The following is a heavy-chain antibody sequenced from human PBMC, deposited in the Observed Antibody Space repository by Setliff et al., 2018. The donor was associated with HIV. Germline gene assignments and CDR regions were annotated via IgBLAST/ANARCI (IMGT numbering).Heavy chain of an antibody. V-gene: IGHV1-69*13. CDR1: GGTFKNLA. J-gene: IGHJ3*01. D-gene: IGHD1-1*01. CDR3: ANPHDGGAFDV. Sequence: SVKVSCKASGGTFKNLAISWVRQAPGQGLEWMGGVIPSFATANYAQKLQGRITITADELTSTVYMDLNSLKSEDSAVYYCANPHDGGAFDVWGQGTAVTVSS. CDR2: VIPSFATA.